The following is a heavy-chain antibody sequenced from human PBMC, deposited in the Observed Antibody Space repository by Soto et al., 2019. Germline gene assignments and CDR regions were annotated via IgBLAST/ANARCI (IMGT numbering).Heavy chain of an antibody. J-gene: IGHJ4*02. V-gene: IGHV4-39*01. CDR3: ARLEGSGSYFAH. CDR2: IQYSGTT. D-gene: IGHD3-10*01. Sequence: QLQLQESGPGLVKPSATLSLTCSVSGGSITSNNDYWGWIRQPPGKGLEWIGNIQYSGTTYQNESLKSRVTISVDTSKNQIFLKLSSVTAADTAIYYCARLEGSGSYFAHWGQGTLVTVSS. CDR1: GGSITSNNDY.